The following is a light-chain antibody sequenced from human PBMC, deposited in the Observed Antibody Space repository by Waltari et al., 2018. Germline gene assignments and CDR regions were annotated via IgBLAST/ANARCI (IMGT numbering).Light chain of an antibody. Sequence: EIVLTQSPGTLSLSPGERATLSCRASQSVGKFLAWYQKKPGQAPRLLNYDASSRATGIPDRFSGSGFGTDFSLTISRLEPEDFAVYYCQHYVRLPVSFGQGTKVGIK. CDR2: DAS. V-gene: IGKV3-20*01. CDR3: QHYVRLPVS. J-gene: IGKJ1*01. CDR1: QSVGKF.